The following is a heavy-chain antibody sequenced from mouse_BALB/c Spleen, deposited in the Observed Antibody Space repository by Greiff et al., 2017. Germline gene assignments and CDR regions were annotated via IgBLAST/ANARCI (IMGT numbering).Heavy chain of an antibody. Sequence: EVQLQQSGAELVKPGASVKLSCTASGFNIKDTYMHWVKQRPEQGLEWIGRIDPANGNTKYDPKFQGKATITADTSSNTAYLQLSSLTSEDTAVYYCARDYYGSSFWFAYWGQWTLVTVSA. V-gene: IGHV14-3*02. CDR1: GFNIKDTY. CDR2: IDPANGNT. D-gene: IGHD1-1*01. CDR3: ARDYYGSSFWFAY. J-gene: IGHJ3*01.